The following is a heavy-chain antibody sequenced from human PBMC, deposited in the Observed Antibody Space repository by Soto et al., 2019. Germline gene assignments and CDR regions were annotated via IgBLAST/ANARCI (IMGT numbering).Heavy chain of an antibody. CDR2: ISVSGGTT. J-gene: IGHJ4*02. CDR1: RFTFSSYA. CDR3: AKAFGDWYPFEK. Sequence: GGSLRLSCAASRFTFSSYAMCWVRQAPGKGLEWVSSISVSGGTTYYADSVKGRFTISRDNSKDTLYLQVNDLRAEDTARYHCAKAFGDWYPFEKWGLGALVTVSS. D-gene: IGHD6-19*01. V-gene: IGHV3-23*01.